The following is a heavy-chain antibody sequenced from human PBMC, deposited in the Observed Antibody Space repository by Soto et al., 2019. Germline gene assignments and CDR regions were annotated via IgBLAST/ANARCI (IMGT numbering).Heavy chain of an antibody. J-gene: IGHJ4*02. D-gene: IGHD3-3*01. CDR1: GRTFRSYA. CDR2: ISGGGAGT. CDR3: AKGRKPDHDDGLCAFDS. V-gene: IGHV3-23*01. Sequence: GGSLRLSCVVSGRTFRSYAMSWVRQAPGKGLEWVSGISGGGAGTYYADSVKGRFTISRDPSTTTLFLDMYSLGAEDTAIYYCAKGRKPDHDDGLCAFDSWGQGXLVIVSS.